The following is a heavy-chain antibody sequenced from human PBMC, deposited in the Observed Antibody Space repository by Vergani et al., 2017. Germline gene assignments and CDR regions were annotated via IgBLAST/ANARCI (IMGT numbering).Heavy chain of an antibody. Sequence: QVQLQESGPGLVKPSGTLSLTCAVSGGSISSSNRWSWVRQPPGKGLEWIGEIYHSGSTNYNPSLKSRVTISVDKSKNQFSLKLSSMTAADTAVYYCARETAALDQLLPYYYHKDVWGKGTTVTVSS. CDR2: IYHSGST. D-gene: IGHD2-2*01. J-gene: IGHJ6*03. CDR1: GGSISSSNR. CDR3: ARETAALDQLLPYYYHKDV. V-gene: IGHV4-4*02.